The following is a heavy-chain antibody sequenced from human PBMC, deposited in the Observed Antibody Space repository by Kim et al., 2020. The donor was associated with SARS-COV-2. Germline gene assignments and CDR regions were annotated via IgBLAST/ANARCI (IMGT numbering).Heavy chain of an antibody. J-gene: IGHJ4*02. CDR2: IWYDGSNK. V-gene: IGHV3-33*06. Sequence: GGSLRLSCAASGFTFSSYGMHWVRQAPGKGLEWVAVIWYDGSNKYYADSVKGRFTISRDNSKNTLYLQMNSLRAEDTAVYYCAKDRPESGSYFPDYWGQGTLVTVSS. D-gene: IGHD1-26*01. CDR1: GFTFSSYG. CDR3: AKDRPESGSYFPDY.